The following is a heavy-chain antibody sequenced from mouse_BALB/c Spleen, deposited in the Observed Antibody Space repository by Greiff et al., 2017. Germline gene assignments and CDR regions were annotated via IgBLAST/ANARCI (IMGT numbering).Heavy chain of an antibody. V-gene: IGHV5-6*01. Sequence: EVQLQESGGDLVKPGGSLKLSCAASGFTFSSYGMSWVRQTPDKRLEWVATISSGGSYTYYPDSVKGRFTISRDNAKNTLYLQMSSLKSEDTAMYYCARHEEGDYWGQGTSVTVSS. CDR1: GFTFSSYG. CDR2: ISSGGSYT. CDR3: ARHEEGDY. J-gene: IGHJ4*01.